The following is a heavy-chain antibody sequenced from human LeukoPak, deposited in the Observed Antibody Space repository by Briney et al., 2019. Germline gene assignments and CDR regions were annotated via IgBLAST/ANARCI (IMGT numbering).Heavy chain of an antibody. V-gene: IGHV4-39*07. J-gene: IGHJ3*02. CDR3: ARVGADAFDI. D-gene: IGHD1-26*01. Sequence: SETLSLTCTVSGGSIASSGYYWGWIRQPPGKGLDWIGNFYYSGSTYYNPSLKSRVTISVDTSKNQFSLKLSSVTAADTAVYYCARVGADAFDIWGQGTMVTVSS. CDR2: FYYSGST. CDR1: GGSIASSGYY.